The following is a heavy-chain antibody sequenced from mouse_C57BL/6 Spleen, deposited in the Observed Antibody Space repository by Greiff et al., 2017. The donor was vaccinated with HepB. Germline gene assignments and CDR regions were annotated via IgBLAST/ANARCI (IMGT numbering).Heavy chain of an antibody. V-gene: IGHV1-69*01. CDR2: IDPSDSYT. D-gene: IGHD1-1*01. Sequence: QVQLQQSGAELVMPGASVKLSCKASGYTFTSYWMHWVKQRPGQGLEWIGEIDPSDSYTNYNQKFKGKSTLTVDKSSSTAYMQLSSLTSEDSAVYYCARRPYYYCSSLGYFDYWGQGTTLTVSS. J-gene: IGHJ2*01. CDR1: GYTFTSYW. CDR3: ARRPYYYCSSLGYFDY.